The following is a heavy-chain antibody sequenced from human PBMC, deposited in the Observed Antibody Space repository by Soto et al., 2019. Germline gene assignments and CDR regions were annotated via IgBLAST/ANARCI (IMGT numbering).Heavy chain of an antibody. CDR2: IYPGDFDT. CDR1: GYNFDTYW. D-gene: IGHD5-18*01. CDR3: ARLLGYSFGHQEFFDY. J-gene: IGHJ4*02. V-gene: IGHV5-51*01. Sequence: GESLKSACTASGYNFDTYWIGWVLQMPWKGLEWMGIIYPGDFDTRYSQSFQGHFAMSVDKSINTAYLQWNSLETSDTAMFYCARLLGYSFGHQEFFDYWGQGTPVTVSS.